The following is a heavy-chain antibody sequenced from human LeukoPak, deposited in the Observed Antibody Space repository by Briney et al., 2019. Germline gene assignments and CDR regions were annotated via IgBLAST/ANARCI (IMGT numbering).Heavy chain of an antibody. V-gene: IGHV4-30-2*01. Sequence: SETLSLTCTVSGGSISSGGYYWSWIRQPPGKGLEWIGYIYHSGSTYYNPSLKSRVTISVDRSKNQFSLKLSSVTAADTAVYYCARGSSSSWIYWGQGTLVTVSS. CDR1: GGSISSGGYY. CDR3: ARGSSSSWIY. D-gene: IGHD6-13*01. CDR2: IYHSGST. J-gene: IGHJ4*02.